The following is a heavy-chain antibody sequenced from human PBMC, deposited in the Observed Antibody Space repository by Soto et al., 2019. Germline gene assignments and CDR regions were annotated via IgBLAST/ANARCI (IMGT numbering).Heavy chain of an antibody. D-gene: IGHD2-2*01. CDR3: ARHKGYCSSTSCYGMDV. Sequence: GGSLKISCSGSGYSFTSYWVVWVRQMPWKGLEWMGTIYPGDSDTRYSPSFRGQVTISADKSISTAYLQWNSLKASDTAMYFCARHKGYCSSTSCYGMDVWGQGATVTVSS. J-gene: IGHJ6*02. CDR2: IYPGDSDT. CDR1: GYSFTSYW. V-gene: IGHV5-51*01.